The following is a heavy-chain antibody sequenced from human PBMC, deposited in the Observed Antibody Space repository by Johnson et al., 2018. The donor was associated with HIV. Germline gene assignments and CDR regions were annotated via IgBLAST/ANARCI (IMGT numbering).Heavy chain of an antibody. CDR3: ARHNAFDI. V-gene: IGHV3-66*04. CDR2: IYSGGST. J-gene: IGHJ3*02. CDR1: GFTVSSNY. Sequence: VQLVESGGGVVQPGRSLRLSCAASGFTVSSNYMSWVRQAPGKGLEWVSVIYSGGSTYYADSVKGRFTISRDNSKNTLYLQMNSLRAEDTAVYYCARHNAFDIWGQGTKVTVSS.